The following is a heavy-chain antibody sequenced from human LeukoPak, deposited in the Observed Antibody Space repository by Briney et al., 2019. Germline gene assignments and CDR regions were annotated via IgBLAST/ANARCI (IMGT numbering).Heavy chain of an antibody. CDR1: GFTFSSYA. CDR3: AKRKVAAPKRAYYYYGMDV. Sequence: GGSLRLSCAASGFTFSSYAMSWVRQAPGKGLEWVSAIIGSGGSTYYADSVKGRFTISRDNSNTTLYLQLHSMRAEDTAVYYCAKRKVAAPKRAYYYYGMDVWGQGTTVTVSS. J-gene: IGHJ6*02. V-gene: IGHV3-23*01. D-gene: IGHD2-15*01. CDR2: IIGSGGST.